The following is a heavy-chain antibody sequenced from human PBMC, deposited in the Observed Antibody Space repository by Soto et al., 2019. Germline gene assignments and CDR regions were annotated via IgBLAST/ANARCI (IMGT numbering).Heavy chain of an antibody. CDR1: GCNFVSYW. J-gene: IGHJ4*02. V-gene: IGHV3-74*01. CDR2: ISQDGAIA. Sequence: PGGSLRLSCAASGCNFVSYWMHWVRQATGKGLVWVSRISQDGAIATQADSVKGRFTISRDNAKNTLFLQMNSLRADDTAVYYCLRDQRHWNEFADQWGQGTLVTVSS. D-gene: IGHD1-1*01. CDR3: LRDQRHWNEFADQ.